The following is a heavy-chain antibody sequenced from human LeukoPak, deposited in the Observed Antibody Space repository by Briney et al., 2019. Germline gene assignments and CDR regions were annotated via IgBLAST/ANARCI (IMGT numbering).Heavy chain of an antibody. Sequence: GESLKISCKGSGYSFTNYWIAWVRQMPGKGLEWMGIIYPVDSDTKYSPSFQGQVTISADKSISTAYLQWSSLKASDTAMYYCARRAYSSGWNSFDYWGQGTLVTVSS. D-gene: IGHD6-19*01. CDR3: ARRAYSSGWNSFDY. V-gene: IGHV5-51*01. CDR1: GYSFTNYW. CDR2: IYPVDSDT. J-gene: IGHJ4*02.